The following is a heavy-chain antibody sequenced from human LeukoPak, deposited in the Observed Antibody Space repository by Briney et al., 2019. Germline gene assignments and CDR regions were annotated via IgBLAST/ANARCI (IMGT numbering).Heavy chain of an antibody. CDR2: VNLSGVT. Sequence: PSETLSLTCAVYGWSFSGYYWSWVRQPPGMGLEWIGEVNLSGVTYYNPSLKSRITMSLDTSKNHFSLKLSSVTAADTAVYYCARPVGGWFDPWGQGTLVTVSS. D-gene: IGHD3-16*01. J-gene: IGHJ5*02. CDR1: GWSFSGYY. V-gene: IGHV4-34*01. CDR3: ARPVGGWFDP.